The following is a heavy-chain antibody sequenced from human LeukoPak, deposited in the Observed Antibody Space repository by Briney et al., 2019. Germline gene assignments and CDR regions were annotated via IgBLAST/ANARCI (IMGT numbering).Heavy chain of an antibody. D-gene: IGHD3-9*01. CDR2: ISNSGSTI. Sequence: GGSLRLSCAASGFTFSNYEMNWVRQAPGKGLEWVSYISNSGSTIYYAGSVTGRFTISRDNPKNSLYLQMNSLRAEDTAVYYCAKDGGILTGYYLYNWFDPWGQGTLVTVSS. CDR3: AKDGGILTGYYLYNWFDP. CDR1: GFTFSNYE. V-gene: IGHV3-48*03. J-gene: IGHJ5*02.